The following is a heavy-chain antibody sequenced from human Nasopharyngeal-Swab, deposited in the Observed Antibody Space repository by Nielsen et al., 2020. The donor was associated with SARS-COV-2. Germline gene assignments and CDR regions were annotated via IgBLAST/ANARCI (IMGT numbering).Heavy chain of an antibody. CDR3: AKASQAILGYFDF. CDR1: GFIFSNFA. CDR2: FIRSGVTT. Sequence: GGSLRFSCAASGFIFSNFAMAWFRQAPGKGLEWVSAFIRSGVTTYHADSVKGRFTISRDNSKNPVYLQMNSLSAVDTAIYYCAKASQAILGYFDFWGQETPFT. J-gene: IGHJ4*02. V-gene: IGHV3-23*01. D-gene: IGHD2-21*01.